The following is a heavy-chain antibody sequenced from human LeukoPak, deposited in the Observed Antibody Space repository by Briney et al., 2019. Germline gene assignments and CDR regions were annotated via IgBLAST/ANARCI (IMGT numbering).Heavy chain of an antibody. CDR1: GYTLTELS. Sequence: ASVKVSCKVSGYTLTELSMHWVRQAPGKGLEWMGGFDPEDGETIYAQKFQGRVTMTEDTSTDTAYMELSSLRSEDTAVYYCATTHYVWGSYRYKPLDYWGQGTLVTVSS. J-gene: IGHJ4*02. V-gene: IGHV1-24*01. CDR2: FDPEDGET. CDR3: ATTHYVWGSYRYKPLDY. D-gene: IGHD3-16*02.